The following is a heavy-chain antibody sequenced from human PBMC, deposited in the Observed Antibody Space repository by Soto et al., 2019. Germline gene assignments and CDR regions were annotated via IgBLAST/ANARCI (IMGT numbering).Heavy chain of an antibody. CDR3: ARENSSYDFWRGYRVNYYYMDV. V-gene: IGHV3-48*01. CDR1: GFTFSSYS. CDR2: ISSSSSTI. D-gene: IGHD3-3*01. Sequence: GGSLRLSCAASGFTFSSYSMNWVRQAPGKGLEWVSYISSSSSTIYYADTVKGRFTISRDNAKNSLYLQMNSLRAEDTAVYYCARENSSYDFWRGYRVNYYYMDVWGKGTTVTVSS. J-gene: IGHJ6*03.